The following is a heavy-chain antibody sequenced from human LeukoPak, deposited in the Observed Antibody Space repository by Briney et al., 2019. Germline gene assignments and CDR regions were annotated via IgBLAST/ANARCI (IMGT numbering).Heavy chain of an antibody. Sequence: GGSLRLSCAASGFTFTNAWMSWVRQAPGKGLDWVGRTKSKSDGGTTDYATPVKGRFTISRDDSKNTLYLQMNSLKTEDTAVYYCTVDRYGDDQFQHWGQGTLVTVSS. J-gene: IGHJ1*01. V-gene: IGHV3-15*01. D-gene: IGHD4-17*01. CDR3: TVDRYGDDQFQH. CDR2: TKSKSDGGTT. CDR1: GFTFTNAW.